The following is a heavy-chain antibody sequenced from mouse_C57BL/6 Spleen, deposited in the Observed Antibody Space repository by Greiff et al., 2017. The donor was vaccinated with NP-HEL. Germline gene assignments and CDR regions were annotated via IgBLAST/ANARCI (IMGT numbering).Heavy chain of an antibody. CDR1: GFTFSSYA. D-gene: IGHD1-1*01. J-gene: IGHJ1*03. V-gene: IGHV5-9-1*02. CDR2: ISSGGDYI. CDR3: TRDYYGSSWYFDV. Sequence: EVKLVESGEGLVKPGGSLKLSCAASGFTFSSYAMSWVAYISSGGDYIYYADTVKGRFTISRDNARNTLYLQMSSLKSEDTAMYYCTRDYYGSSWYFDVWGTGTTVTVSS.